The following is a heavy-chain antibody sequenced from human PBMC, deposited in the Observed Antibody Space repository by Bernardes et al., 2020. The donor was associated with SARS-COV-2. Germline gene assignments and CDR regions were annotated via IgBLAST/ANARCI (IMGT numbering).Heavy chain of an antibody. CDR2: ISGSGGST. CDR1: GFTFSDYA. Sequence: GGSLRLSCAASGFTFSDYAMSWVRQAPGKGLEWVSVISGSGGSTSYADAVKGRFTISRDNSKNTLYVQMNSLRAEDTAVYHCAKAGIAVAATRGSLGWFDPWGQGTLVTGSS. D-gene: IGHD6-19*01. CDR3: AKAGIAVAATRGSLGWFDP. J-gene: IGHJ5*02. V-gene: IGHV3-23*01.